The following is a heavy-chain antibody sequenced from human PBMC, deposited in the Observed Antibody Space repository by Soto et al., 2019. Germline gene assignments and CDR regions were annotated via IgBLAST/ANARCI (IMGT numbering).Heavy chain of an antibody. D-gene: IGHD1-1*01. Sequence: QVQLQQWGAGLLKPSETLSLTCAVYGGSVNSGNYYWSWIRQPPGKGLEWIGEMSHSGGTHFNPSLTNRVTISLDTSKNQFSLKMSSVTAAVTALYYCARVDRGTATTVVEAFDIWGPGTLVTVAS. CDR2: MSHSGGT. J-gene: IGHJ3*02. V-gene: IGHV4-34*01. CDR1: GGSVNSGNYY. CDR3: ARVDRGTATTVVEAFDI.